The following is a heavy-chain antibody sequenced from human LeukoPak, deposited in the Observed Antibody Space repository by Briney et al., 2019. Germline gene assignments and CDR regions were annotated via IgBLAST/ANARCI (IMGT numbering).Heavy chain of an antibody. CDR1: GYSISSGYY. V-gene: IGHV4-38-2*02. J-gene: IGHJ6*03. Sequence: SETLSLTCTVSGYSISSGYYWGWIRQPPGKGLEWMGSIYHSGSTYYNPSLKSRVTISVDTSKNQFSLKLSSGTAADTAVYHCARRGRHTSAYYDFWSGSNRLYYYYYMDVWGKGTTVTVSS. D-gene: IGHD3-3*01. CDR3: ARRGRHTSAYYDFWSGSNRLYYYYYMDV. CDR2: IYHSGST.